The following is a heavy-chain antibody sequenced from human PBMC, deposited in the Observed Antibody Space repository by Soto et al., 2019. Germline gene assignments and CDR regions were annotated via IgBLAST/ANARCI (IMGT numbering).Heavy chain of an antibody. D-gene: IGHD1-20*01. Sequence: PSETLSFTCAFSGASISGSYYYWAWLRQSPGKGPEWIGSVFYTGFTSYNPSLESRVSVSVDTSKSQFSLKLSAVTAADTAVYYCATSQKGYNWNYFDHWGQGAMVTVSS. CDR1: GASISGSYYY. J-gene: IGHJ4*02. CDR2: VFYTGFT. V-gene: IGHV4-39*01. CDR3: ATSQKGYNWNYFDH.